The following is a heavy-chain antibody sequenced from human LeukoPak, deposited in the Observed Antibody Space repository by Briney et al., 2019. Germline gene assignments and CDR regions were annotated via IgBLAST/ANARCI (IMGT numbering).Heavy chain of an antibody. D-gene: IGHD3-3*01. CDR3: ARENKDYDFWSGGYYYMDV. J-gene: IGHJ6*03. CDR1: GGSISSGGYY. Sequence: SETLSLTCTVSGGSISSGGYYWSWIRQPPGKGLEWIGYIYHSGSTYYNPSLKSRVTISVDRSKNQFSLKLSSVTAADTAVYYCARENKDYDFWSGGYYYMDVWGKGTTVTVSS. V-gene: IGHV4-30-2*01. CDR2: IYHSGST.